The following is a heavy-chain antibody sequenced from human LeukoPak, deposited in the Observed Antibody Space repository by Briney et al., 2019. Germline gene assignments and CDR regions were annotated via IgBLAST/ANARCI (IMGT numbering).Heavy chain of an antibody. V-gene: IGHV3-74*01. CDR3: ARAYGSGWYYFDY. CDR1: GLTFSSHW. Sequence: GGSLRLSCAASGLTFSSHWMHWVRQAPGKGLVWVSRITNDGSSTTYADSVKGRSTISRDNSKNTLYLQMNSLRADDTAVYYCARAYGSGWYYFDYWGQGTLVTVSS. D-gene: IGHD6-19*01. J-gene: IGHJ4*02. CDR2: ITNDGSST.